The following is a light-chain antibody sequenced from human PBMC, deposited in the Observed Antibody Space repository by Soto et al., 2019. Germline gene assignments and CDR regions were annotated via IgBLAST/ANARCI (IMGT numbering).Light chain of an antibody. J-gene: IGKJ3*01. Sequence: DIQLTQSPSFLSASVGDRVTITCRASQGISSYLAWYQQKPGKAPKLLIYAASTLQSGVPSRFSGSGSGTEFTLTISSLQPEDFATYYCQQLNSYPSWTFGPATKVDIK. CDR2: AAS. CDR1: QGISSY. CDR3: QQLNSYPSWT. V-gene: IGKV1-9*01.